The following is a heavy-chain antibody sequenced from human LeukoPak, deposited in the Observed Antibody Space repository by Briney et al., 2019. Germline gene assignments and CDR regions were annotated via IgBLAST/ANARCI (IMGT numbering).Heavy chain of an antibody. CDR2: IYYSGST. D-gene: IGHD3-3*01. CDR3: AAYDFWSGYSDY. Sequence: SETLSLTCTVSGGSISSSSYYWGWIRQPPGKGLEWIGSIYYSGSTYYNPSLKSRVTISVDTSKNQFSLKLSSVTAADTAVYYCAAYDFWSGYSDYWGQGTLVTVSS. J-gene: IGHJ4*02. CDR1: GGSISSSSYY. V-gene: IGHV4-39*01.